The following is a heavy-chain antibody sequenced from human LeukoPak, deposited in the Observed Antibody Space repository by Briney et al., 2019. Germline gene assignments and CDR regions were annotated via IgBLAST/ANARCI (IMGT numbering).Heavy chain of an antibody. V-gene: IGHV3-21*01. Sequence: GGSLRLSCAASGFTFSSYTMNWVRQAPGKGREWVSSITSGSSYIYYADSLKGRFTISRDNANNSLCLQMNSLRAEDTAVYYCARGDKSSGWYFFDYWGQGALVTVSS. CDR2: ITSGSSYI. J-gene: IGHJ4*02. CDR1: GFTFSSYT. D-gene: IGHD6-19*01. CDR3: ARGDKSSGWYFFDY.